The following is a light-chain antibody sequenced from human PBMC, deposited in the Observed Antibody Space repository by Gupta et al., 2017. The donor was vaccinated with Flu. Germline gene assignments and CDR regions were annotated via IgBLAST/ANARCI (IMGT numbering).Light chain of an antibody. J-gene: IGKJ4*01. V-gene: IGKV3-15*01. CDR2: DAS. CDR3: QQYDDWPS. CDR1: QSVGSN. Sequence: VSPGERATLSCRASQSVGSNLAWYQQKPGQAPRLLIYDASTRATGIPARFGGSGTGTEFTLTISSLQSEDYALYFCQQYDDWPSFGGGTTVGIK.